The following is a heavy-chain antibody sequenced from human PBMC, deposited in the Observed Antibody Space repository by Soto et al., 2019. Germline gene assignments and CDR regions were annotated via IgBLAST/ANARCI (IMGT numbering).Heavy chain of an antibody. V-gene: IGHV3-23*01. CDR3: ARRSSSWYFDY. Sequence: EVQLLESGGGLVQPGGSLRLSCAASGFTFSSYAMNWVRQAPGKGLEWVSVISGSAGSTYYADSVKGRFTISRDNSKNTLNLQMNSLRAEDTAVYYCARRSSSWYFDYWGQGTLVTVSS. J-gene: IGHJ4*02. CDR1: GFTFSSYA. CDR2: ISGSAGST. D-gene: IGHD6-13*01.